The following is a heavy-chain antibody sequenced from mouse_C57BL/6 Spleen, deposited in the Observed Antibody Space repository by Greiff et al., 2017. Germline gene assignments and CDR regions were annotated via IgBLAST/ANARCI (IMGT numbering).Heavy chain of an antibody. V-gene: IGHV5-17*01. D-gene: IGHD3-1*01. CDR2: ISSGSITI. Sequence: EVKLVDSGGGLVKPGGSLKLSCAASGFTFSDYGMHWVRQAPEKGLALVAYISSGSITIYSAYTVKGRFTISRDNAKNTLFLQMTSLRAEDTAMYYCSGYAMDYWGQGTSVTVSS. CDR3: SGYAMDY. J-gene: IGHJ4*01. CDR1: GFTFSDYG.